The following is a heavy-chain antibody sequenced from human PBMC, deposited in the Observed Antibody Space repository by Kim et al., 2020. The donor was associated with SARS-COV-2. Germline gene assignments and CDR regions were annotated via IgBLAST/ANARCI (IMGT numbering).Heavy chain of an antibody. J-gene: IGHJ6*03. D-gene: IGHD1-26*01. Sequence: GGSLRLSCAASGITFDDYAMHWVRQAPGKGLEWVSLISGSGGSTYYADSVKGRFTISRDNSKNSLYLQMNSLRTEDTALYYCAKSGSPAYYYYMDVWGKGTTVTVSS. CDR2: ISGSGGST. CDR3: AKSGSPAYYYYMDV. V-gene: IGHV3-43*02. CDR1: GITFDDYA.